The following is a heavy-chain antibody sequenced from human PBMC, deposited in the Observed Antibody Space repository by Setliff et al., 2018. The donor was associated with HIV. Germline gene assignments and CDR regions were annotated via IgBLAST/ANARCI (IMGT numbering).Heavy chain of an antibody. CDR2: ISAYNGKT. J-gene: IGHJ4*02. Sequence: GASVKVSCKASGYSFTSYGISWVRQAPGQGLEWMGWISAYNGKTEYAQRFQDRVTMTTDTSTNTVYMEMKRLTSDDTAVYYCAREGVPTVDEEWYYFDQWGQGTLVTVSS. CDR3: AREGVPTVDEEWYYFDQ. D-gene: IGHD3-3*01. CDR1: GYSFTSYG. V-gene: IGHV1-18*01.